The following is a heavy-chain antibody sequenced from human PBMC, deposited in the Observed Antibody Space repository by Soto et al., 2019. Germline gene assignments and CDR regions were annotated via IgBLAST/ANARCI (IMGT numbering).Heavy chain of an antibody. V-gene: IGHV3-30*03. CDR2: ISYDGSNK. D-gene: IGHD1-1*01. Sequence: QVQLVESGGGVVQPGRSLRLSCAASGFTFSSYGMHWVRQAPGKGLEWVAVISYDGSNKYYADSVKGRFTISRDNSKNTLYLQMNSLRDEDTAAYYCARDARRRIHDSGMDVWGQGATVTVSS. J-gene: IGHJ6*02. CDR1: GFTFSSYG. CDR3: ARDARRRIHDSGMDV.